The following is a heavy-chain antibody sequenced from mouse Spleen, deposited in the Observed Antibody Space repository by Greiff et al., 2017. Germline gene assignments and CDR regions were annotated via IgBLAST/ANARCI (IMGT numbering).Heavy chain of an antibody. D-gene: IGHD2-2*01. CDR1: GYSITSGYY. V-gene: IGHV3-6*01. Sequence: EVQLQESGPGLVKPSQSLSLTCSVTGYSITSGYYWKWIRQCPGNKLEWMGYISYDGSNNYNPSLKNRISITRDTSKNQFFLKLNSVTTEDTATYYCARESGYDKGYYAMDYWGQGTSVTVSS. CDR3: ARESGYDKGYYAMDY. J-gene: IGHJ4*01. CDR2: ISYDGSN.